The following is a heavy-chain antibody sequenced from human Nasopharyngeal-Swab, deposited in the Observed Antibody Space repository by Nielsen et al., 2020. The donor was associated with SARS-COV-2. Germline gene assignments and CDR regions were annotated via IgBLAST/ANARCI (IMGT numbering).Heavy chain of an antibody. CDR3: ARELLWFGEVSGYYGMDV. CDR1: GFTFSSYG. J-gene: IGHJ6*02. D-gene: IGHD3-10*01. Sequence: SCAASGFTFSSYGMHWVRQAPGKGLEWVAVIWYDGSNKYYADSVKGRFTISRDNSKNTLYLQMNSLRAEDTAVYYCARELLWFGEVSGYYGMDVWGQGTTVTVSS. CDR2: IWYDGSNK. V-gene: IGHV3-33*01.